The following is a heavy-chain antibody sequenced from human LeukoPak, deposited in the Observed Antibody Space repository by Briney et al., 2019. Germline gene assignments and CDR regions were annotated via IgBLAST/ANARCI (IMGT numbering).Heavy chain of an antibody. D-gene: IGHD6-13*01. J-gene: IGHJ6*02. CDR1: GFTFSSYA. CDR2: ISYDGSNK. Sequence: PGRSLRLSCAASGFTFSSYAMHWVRQAPGKGLEWVAVISYDGSNKYYADSVRGRFTISRDNSKNTLYLQMNSLRAEDTAVYYCARVGQQLDRGYYYYGMDVWGQGTTVTVSS. V-gene: IGHV3-30-3*01. CDR3: ARVGQQLDRGYYYYGMDV.